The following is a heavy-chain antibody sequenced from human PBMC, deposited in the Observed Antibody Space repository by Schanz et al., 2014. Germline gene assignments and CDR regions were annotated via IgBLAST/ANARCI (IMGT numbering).Heavy chain of an antibody. V-gene: IGHV3-48*01. CDR1: GITFSSHS. J-gene: IGHJ4*02. Sequence: EVHLVESGGGLVQPGGSLRLSCAASGITFSSHSFNWVRQAPGKGLEWISYITYNGGTIYYADSVKGRFTISRDNAKNSLYLQMNSLRAEDTAVYYCARDGEAAAGCDYWGQGTLVIVSS. CDR3: ARDGEAAAGCDY. CDR2: ITYNGGTI. D-gene: IGHD6-13*01.